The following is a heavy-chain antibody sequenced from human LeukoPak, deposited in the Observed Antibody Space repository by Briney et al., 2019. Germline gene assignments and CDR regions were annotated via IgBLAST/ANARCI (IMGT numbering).Heavy chain of an antibody. Sequence: ASVKVSCKASGYTFTSYGISWVRQAPGQGLEWMGWISAYNGNTNYAQKLQGRVTMTTDTSTSTAYMELRSLRSDDTAVYYCARGYCDFWSGYYTMYYFDYWGQGTLVTVSS. CDR1: GYTFTSYG. V-gene: IGHV1-18*01. CDR2: ISAYNGNT. CDR3: ARGYCDFWSGYYTMYYFDY. D-gene: IGHD3-3*01. J-gene: IGHJ4*02.